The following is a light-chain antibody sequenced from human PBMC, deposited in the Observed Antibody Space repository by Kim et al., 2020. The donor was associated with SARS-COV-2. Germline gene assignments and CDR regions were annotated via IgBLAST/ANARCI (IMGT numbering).Light chain of an antibody. V-gene: IGKV1-27*01. J-gene: IGKJ1*01. Sequence: SATVGDRVTITCRASQGISSNVAWYQQKPGDVPKLLIYDASALLSGVPSRFSGSGSGTDFTLTISSLQPEDVATYYCQKYNGAPWTFGKGTKVDIK. CDR2: DAS. CDR3: QKYNGAPWT. CDR1: QGISSN.